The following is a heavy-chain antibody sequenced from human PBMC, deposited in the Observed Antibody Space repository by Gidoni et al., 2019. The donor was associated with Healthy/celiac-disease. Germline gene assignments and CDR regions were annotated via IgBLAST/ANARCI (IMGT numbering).Heavy chain of an antibody. D-gene: IGHD1-26*01. CDR3: AKPLGRRASYYYYMDV. V-gene: IGHV3-30*18. CDR2: ISYDGSNK. J-gene: IGHJ6*03. Sequence: QVQLVESGGGVVQPGRSLRLSCAASGFTFSSYGMHWVRQAPGKGLEWVAVISYDGSNKYYADSVKGRFTISRDNSKNTLYLQMNSLRAEDTAVYYCAKPLGRRASYYYYMDVWGKGTTVTVSS. CDR1: GFTFSSYG.